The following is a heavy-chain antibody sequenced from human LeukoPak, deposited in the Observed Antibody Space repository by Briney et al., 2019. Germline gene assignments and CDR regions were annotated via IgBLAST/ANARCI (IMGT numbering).Heavy chain of an antibody. J-gene: IGHJ5*01. CDR1: GFAFSSYA. Sequence: GGFLRLSCAASGFAFSSYAMSWVRLAPGKGPEWVSSISSTSAYIHYADSVKGRFTISRDNVDNVVYLEMNSLGAEDTATYYCARVAVSGPTGWFDSWGQGTLVIVSS. CDR3: ARVAVSGPTGWFDS. V-gene: IGHV3-21*01. CDR2: ISSTSAYI. D-gene: IGHD2-8*02.